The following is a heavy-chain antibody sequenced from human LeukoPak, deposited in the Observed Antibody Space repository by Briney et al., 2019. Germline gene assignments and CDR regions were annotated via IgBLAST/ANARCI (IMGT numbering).Heavy chain of an antibody. D-gene: IGHD1-26*01. CDR3: AKRVGATVVAVGLIDY. V-gene: IGHV3-23*01. CDR1: GFTFSSYA. CDR2: ISGSGGST. Sequence: PGGSLRLSCAASGFTFSSYAMSWVRQAPGKGLEWVSAISGSGGSTYYADSVKGRFTISRDNSKNTLYLQMNSLRAEDTAVYYCAKRVGATVVAVGLIDYWGQGTTVTVSS. J-gene: IGHJ4*03.